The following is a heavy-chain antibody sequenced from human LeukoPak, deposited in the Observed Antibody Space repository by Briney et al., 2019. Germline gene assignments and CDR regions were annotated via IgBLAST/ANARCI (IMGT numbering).Heavy chain of an antibody. CDR2: INSSSSTI. Sequence: PGGSLRLSCGASEFSLRSYSMDWVRQAPGKGLEWVSHINSSSSTIYYADSVKGRFTISRDNAGNSLYLHMNSLRAEDTAVYYCARVLLERPGIDSFDMWGQGTMVTVSS. CDR3: ARVLLERPGIDSFDM. V-gene: IGHV3-48*01. D-gene: IGHD1-1*01. J-gene: IGHJ3*02. CDR1: EFSLRSYS.